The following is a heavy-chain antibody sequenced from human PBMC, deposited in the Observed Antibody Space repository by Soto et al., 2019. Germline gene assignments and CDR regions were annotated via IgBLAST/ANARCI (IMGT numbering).Heavy chain of an antibody. D-gene: IGHD3-22*01. CDR2: ISAYNGNT. CDR1: GYTFTSYG. CDR3: ARDGYYDSSGYRSDFDY. J-gene: IGHJ4*02. V-gene: IGHV1-18*01. Sequence: QVQLVQSGAEVKKPGASVKLSCKASGYTFTSYGISWVRQAPGQGLEWMGWISAYNGNTNYAQKLQGRVTMTTDTSTSTAYMELRSLRSDDTAVYYCARDGYYDSSGYRSDFDYWGQGTLVTVSS.